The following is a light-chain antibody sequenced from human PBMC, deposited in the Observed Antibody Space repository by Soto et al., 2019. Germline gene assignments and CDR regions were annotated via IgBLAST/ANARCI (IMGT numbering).Light chain of an antibody. J-gene: IGKJ1*01. CDR2: GAS. Sequence: EIVLTQSPATLSLSPGERATLSCRASQSVTNRDLAWYQQRPGQAPRLLIYGASTRATGIPDRFSGSGSGTDFTLTISRLEPEDVAVYSCLQYAAAPRTFGQGTKVEIK. V-gene: IGKV3-20*01. CDR3: LQYAAAPRT. CDR1: QSVTNRD.